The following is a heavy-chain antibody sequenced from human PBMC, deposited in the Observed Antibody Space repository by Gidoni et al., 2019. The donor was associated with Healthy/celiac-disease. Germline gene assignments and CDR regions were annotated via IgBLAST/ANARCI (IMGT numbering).Heavy chain of an antibody. CDR1: GYSFTSSW. CDR2: IYPGDSDT. D-gene: IGHD3-3*01. Sequence: EVQLVQSGAEVKKPGESLKISCKGSGYSFTSSWIGWVRRMPGKGLEWMGIIYPGDSDTRYSPSFQGQVTISADKSISTAYLQWSSLKASDTAMYYCARGPDTIFGVAPPFYYYGMDVWGQGTTVTVSS. V-gene: IGHV5-51*01. J-gene: IGHJ6*02. CDR3: ARGPDTIFGVAPPFYYYGMDV.